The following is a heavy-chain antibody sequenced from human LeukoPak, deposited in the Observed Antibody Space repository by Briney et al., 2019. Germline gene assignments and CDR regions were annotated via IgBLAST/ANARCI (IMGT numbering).Heavy chain of an antibody. CDR2: IIPIFGTA. J-gene: IGHJ4*02. D-gene: IGHD3-10*01. Sequence: GASVKVSCKASGGTFSSYAISWARQAPGQGLEWMGGIIPIFGTANYAQKFQGRVTITTDESTSTAYMELSSLRSEDTAVYYCASPRWFGELWSPFDYWGQGTLVTVSS. CDR1: GGTFSSYA. V-gene: IGHV1-69*05. CDR3: ASPRWFGELWSPFDY.